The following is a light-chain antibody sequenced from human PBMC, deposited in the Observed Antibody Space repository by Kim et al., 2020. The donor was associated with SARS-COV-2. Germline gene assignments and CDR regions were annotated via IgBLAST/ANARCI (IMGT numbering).Light chain of an antibody. CDR3: CSYVNTNTFHLI. CDR1: SSDVGNYNL. CDR2: EVI. J-gene: IGLJ2*01. Sequence: QSALTQPASVSGSPGQSITISCTGTSSDVGNYNLVSWYQHRPGKAPKLLIYEVIKRPSGVSNRFSGSKSGNTASLTISGLQAEDEADYYCCSYVNTNTFHLIFGGGTQLTVL. V-gene: IGLV2-23*02.